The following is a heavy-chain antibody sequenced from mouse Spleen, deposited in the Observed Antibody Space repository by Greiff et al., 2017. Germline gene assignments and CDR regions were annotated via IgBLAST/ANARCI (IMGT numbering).Heavy chain of an antibody. J-gene: IGHJ2*01. CDR1: GFAFSSYT. CDR2: ISSGGGNT. V-gene: IGHV5-9*01. Sequence: EVMLVESGGGLVKPGGSLKLSCAASGFAFSSYTMSWVRQTPAKRLEWVATISSGGGNTYYPDSVKGRFTISRDNARNTLYLQMSSLRSEDTAMYYCARHEGPTGYFDYWGQGTTLTVSS. CDR3: ARHEGPTGYFDY.